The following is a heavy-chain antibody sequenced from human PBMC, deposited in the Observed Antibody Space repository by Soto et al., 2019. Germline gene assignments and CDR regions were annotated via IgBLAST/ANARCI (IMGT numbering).Heavy chain of an antibody. J-gene: IGHJ4*02. V-gene: IGHV1-69*02. Sequence: QVQLVQSGSEVKKPGSSVRVSCKTSGGTFSIYTISWVRQAPGQGLEWMGRVLPFLDITSYSQRVQGRVTITADRSTTTADMELSSLRSEDTAVYYCAGDRDNSNWPNFDSWGQGTLVTVSS. CDR3: AGDRDNSNWPNFDS. CDR1: GGTFSIYT. CDR2: VLPFLDIT. D-gene: IGHD6-13*01.